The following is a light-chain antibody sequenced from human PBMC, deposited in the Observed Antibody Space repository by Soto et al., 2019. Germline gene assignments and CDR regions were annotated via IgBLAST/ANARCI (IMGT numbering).Light chain of an antibody. CDR1: LSVTSRY. CDR3: QHYGSSRWT. Sequence: IVLTQFPGTLSLSPGESATLSCRASLSVTSRYFHWYQQKPGQAPRLLIKGASTRAPDIPERFSGSGSGTDFTLTIDRLEPEDFVVYYCQHYGSSRWTFGQGTRVDIK. V-gene: IGKV3-20*01. CDR2: GAS. J-gene: IGKJ1*01.